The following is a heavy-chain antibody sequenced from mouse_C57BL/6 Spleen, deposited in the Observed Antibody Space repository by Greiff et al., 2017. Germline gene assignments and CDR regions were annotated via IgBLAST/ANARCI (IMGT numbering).Heavy chain of an antibody. J-gene: IGHJ2*01. Sequence: VQLQQSVAELAKPGASVKMSCKASGYTFTTYPIEWMKQNHGKSLEWIGNFHPYNDDTKYNEKFKGKATLTVEKSSSTVYLELSRLTSDDSAVYYCARGDYVVKGYFDYWGQGTTLTVSS. V-gene: IGHV1-47*01. CDR1: GYTFTTYP. D-gene: IGHD2-4*01. CDR3: ARGDYVVKGYFDY. CDR2: FHPYNDDT.